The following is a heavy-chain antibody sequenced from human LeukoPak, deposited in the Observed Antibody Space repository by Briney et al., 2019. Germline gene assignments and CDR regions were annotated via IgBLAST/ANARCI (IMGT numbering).Heavy chain of an antibody. CDR3: XXXXXXXXXXXXXXXXXXYYYGMDV. Sequence: GGSLRLSCAASGFTFSSYAMSWVRQAPGKGLEWVSAISGSGGSTYYADSVKGRFTISRDNSKNTLYLQMNSLRAEDTAVYYXXXXXXXXXXXXXXXXXXXYYYGMDVWGQGTTVTVSS. CDR1: GFTFSSYA. CDR2: ISGSGGST. J-gene: IGHJ6*02. V-gene: IGHV3-23*01.